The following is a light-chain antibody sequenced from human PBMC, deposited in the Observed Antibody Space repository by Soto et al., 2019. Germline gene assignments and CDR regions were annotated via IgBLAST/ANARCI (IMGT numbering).Light chain of an antibody. CDR2: GDN. Sequence: QSVLTQPPSVSGAPGQRVAISCTVGSSNIGAEYDVHWYQQLPGTSPKRLIYGDNNWPSGVPDRFSGSKSGTSASLAIPGLQPEDEADYYCQSYDSSLTTFVFGTGTKVTVL. CDR3: QSYDSSLTTFV. J-gene: IGLJ1*01. CDR1: SSNIGAEYD. V-gene: IGLV1-40*01.